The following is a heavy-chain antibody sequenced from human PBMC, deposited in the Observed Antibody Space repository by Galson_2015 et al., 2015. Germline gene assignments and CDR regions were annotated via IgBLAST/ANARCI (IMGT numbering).Heavy chain of an antibody. V-gene: IGHV3-21*01. CDR1: GFTFSSYR. CDR2: ISSSSSYI. Sequence: SLRLSCAASGFTFSSYRMNWVRQAPGKGLERVSSISSSSSYIYYADSVKGRFTISRDNGKNSLYLQMNSLRAEDTAVYYCAKGLRWGDAFDIWGQGTMVTVSS. CDR3: AKGLRWGDAFDI. J-gene: IGHJ3*02. D-gene: IGHD4-23*01.